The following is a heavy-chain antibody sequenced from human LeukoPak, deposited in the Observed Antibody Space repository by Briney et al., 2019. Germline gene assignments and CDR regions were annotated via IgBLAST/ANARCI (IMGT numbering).Heavy chain of an antibody. CDR3: ARQFSSSWYGGDY. CDR2: IYYSGST. V-gene: IGHV4-39*01. CDR1: GGSISSSSYY. J-gene: IGHJ4*02. Sequence: SETLSLTCTVSGGSISSSSYYWGWIRQPPGKGLEWIGSIYYSGSTYYNPSLKSRVTISVDMSKNQFSLKLSSVTAADTAVYYCARQFSSSWYGGDYWGQGTLVTVSS. D-gene: IGHD6-13*01.